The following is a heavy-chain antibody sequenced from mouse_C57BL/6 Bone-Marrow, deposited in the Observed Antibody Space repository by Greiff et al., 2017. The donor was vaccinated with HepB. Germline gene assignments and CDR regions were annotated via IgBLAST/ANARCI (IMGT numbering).Heavy chain of an antibody. CDR1: GYTFTSYG. Sequence: VHLVESGAELARPGASVKLSCKASGYTFTSYGISWVKQRTGQGLEWIGEIYPRSGNTYYNEKFKGKATLTADKSSSTAYMELRSLTSEDSAVYFCARDGYYWYFDVWGTGTTVTVSS. CDR2: IYPRSGNT. V-gene: IGHV1-81*01. D-gene: IGHD2-3*01. CDR3: ARDGYYWYFDV. J-gene: IGHJ1*03.